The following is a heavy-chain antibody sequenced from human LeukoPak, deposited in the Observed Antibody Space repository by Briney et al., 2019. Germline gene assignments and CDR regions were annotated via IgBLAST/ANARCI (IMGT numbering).Heavy chain of an antibody. J-gene: IGHJ6*02. CDR3: ARDIVATIDRYYYYGMDV. D-gene: IGHD5-12*01. Sequence: GGSLRLSCAASGFTVSSNYMSWVRQAPGKGLEWVSVIYSGGSTYYADSVKGRFTISRDNSKNTLYLQMNSLRAEDTAVYYCARDIVATIDRYYYYGMDVWGQGTTVTVSS. V-gene: IGHV3-66*01. CDR2: IYSGGST. CDR1: GFTVSSNY.